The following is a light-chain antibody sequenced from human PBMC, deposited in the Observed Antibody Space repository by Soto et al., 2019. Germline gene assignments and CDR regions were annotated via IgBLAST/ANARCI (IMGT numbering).Light chain of an antibody. J-gene: IGLJ2*01. CDR1: SSDVGGYNY. V-gene: IGLV2-14*01. Sequence: QSVLTQPDSVSGSPGQSITISCTGTSSDVGGYNYVSWYQQHPGKAPKLVIYEVTKRPSGVSNRFSGSKSGNTASLTISGLQAEDENDYYCSSYTSTNHVVFGGGTKVTVL. CDR3: SSYTSTNHVV. CDR2: EVT.